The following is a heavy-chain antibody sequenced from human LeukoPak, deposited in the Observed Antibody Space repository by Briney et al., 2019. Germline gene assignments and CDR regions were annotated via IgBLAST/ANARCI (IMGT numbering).Heavy chain of an antibody. D-gene: IGHD1-1*01. J-gene: IGHJ4*02. CDR3: ARGVTGTTWAFDY. V-gene: IGHV4-59*01. CDR2: IYNSGST. CDR1: GGSISSYD. Sequence: SETLSLTCAVSGGSISSYDWSWIRQPPGKGLEWIAYIYNSGSTNYNPSLKSRVTVSVDTSKNQFSLKLSSVTAADTAVYYCARGVTGTTWAFDYWGQGTLVTVSS.